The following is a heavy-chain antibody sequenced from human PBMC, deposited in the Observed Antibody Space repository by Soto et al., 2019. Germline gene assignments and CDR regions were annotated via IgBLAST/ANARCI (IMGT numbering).Heavy chain of an antibody. CDR2: FYYRGST. J-gene: IGHJ5*02. CDR1: GGSISTGGYY. CDR3: ARSVFP. V-gene: IGHV4-31*03. Sequence: QVQPQESGPGLVKPSQTLSLTCTVSGGSISTGGYYWNWIRQHPGKGLEWIGYFYYRGSTYYNPSHKSRVTISVNTSNNQFSLKLSSVTAADTAVYYCARSVFPWGQGTLVTVSS.